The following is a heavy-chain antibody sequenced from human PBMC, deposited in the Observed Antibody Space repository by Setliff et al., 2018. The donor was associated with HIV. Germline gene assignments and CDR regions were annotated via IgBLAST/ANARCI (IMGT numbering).Heavy chain of an antibody. CDR2: INHSGSA. CDR3: TRDVMSTVGPDVFDI. Sequence: SETLSLTCAVYGGSFSGYYWSWIRQSPGKGLEWIGEINHSGSANYNPSLKSRVTISVDTSKNQFSLKLSSVTAADTAVYFCTRDVMSTVGPDVFDIWGQGTMVTVSS. D-gene: IGHD4-17*01. CDR1: GGSFSGYY. V-gene: IGHV4-34*01. J-gene: IGHJ3*02.